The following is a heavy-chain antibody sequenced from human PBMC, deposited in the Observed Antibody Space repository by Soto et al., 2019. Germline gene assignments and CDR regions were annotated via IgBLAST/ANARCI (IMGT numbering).Heavy chain of an antibody. CDR1: GFKFRDHG. CDR2: ISPDGSNE. J-gene: IGHJ5*02. V-gene: IGHV3-30*18. CDR3: AKDGWNHGGFDP. D-gene: IGHD1-1*01. Sequence: QGQLVESGGGVVQPGRSLRLSCSVSGFKFRDHGMHWVRQAPGKGLEWVAAISPDGSNEFYEDSVKGRFTVARDNSRNILYLHLNNLISEDTSVYYCAKDGWNHGGFDPWGPGTVVIVSS.